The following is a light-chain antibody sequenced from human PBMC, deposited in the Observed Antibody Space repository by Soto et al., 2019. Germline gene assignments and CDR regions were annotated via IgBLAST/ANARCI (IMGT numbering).Light chain of an antibody. Sequence: QSALTQPASVSGSPGQSITISCTGTSSDVGGYNYVSWYQQHPGKAPKLMIYEVSNRPSGVSNRFSVSKSGNTASLTTSGLQAEDEAYYYCSSYASSSTRVFGGGTKLTVL. J-gene: IGLJ3*02. CDR3: SSYASSSTRV. CDR1: SSDVGGYNY. CDR2: EVS. V-gene: IGLV2-14*01.